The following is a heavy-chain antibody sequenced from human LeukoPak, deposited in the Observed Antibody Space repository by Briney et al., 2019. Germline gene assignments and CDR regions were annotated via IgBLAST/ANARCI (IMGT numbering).Heavy chain of an antibody. D-gene: IGHD1-14*01. CDR3: TTELDVRPNHY. Sequence: GGSLRLSCAASGLTFSNAWMSWVRQAPGKGLEWVGRIKRKSDGGTADYAAPVKGRFTISRDDSKNTLYLQMNSLKSEDTAVYYCTTELDVRPNHYWGQGTLVTVSS. CDR2: IKRKSDGGTA. J-gene: IGHJ4*02. CDR1: GLTFSNAW. V-gene: IGHV3-15*01.